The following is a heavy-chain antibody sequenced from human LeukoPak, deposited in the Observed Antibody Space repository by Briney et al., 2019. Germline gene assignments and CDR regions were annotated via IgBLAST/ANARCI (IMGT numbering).Heavy chain of an antibody. CDR3: AKFLPAARAFDI. J-gene: IGHJ3*02. V-gene: IGHV3-23*01. CDR2: ISGSGGST. D-gene: IGHD2-2*01. CDR1: GSTVSSNY. Sequence: GGSLRLSCAASGSTVSSNYMSWVRQAPGKGLEWVSAISGSGGSTYYADSVKGRFTISRDNSKNTLYLQMNSLRAEDTAVYYCAKFLPAARAFDIWGQGTMVTVSS.